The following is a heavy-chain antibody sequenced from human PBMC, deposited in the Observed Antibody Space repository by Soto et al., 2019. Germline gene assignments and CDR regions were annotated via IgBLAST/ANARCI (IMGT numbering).Heavy chain of an antibody. J-gene: IGHJ4*02. CDR1: GGSISSYY. CDR3: ARDDKGADGSSWYFDY. V-gene: IGHV4-59*01. Sequence: SETLSLTCTVSGGSISSYYWSWIRQPPGKGLEWIGYIYYSGSTNYNPSLKSRVTISVDTSKNQFSLKLSSVTAVDTAVYYCARDDKGADGSSWYFDYWGQGTLVTVSS. CDR2: IYYSGST. D-gene: IGHD6-13*01.